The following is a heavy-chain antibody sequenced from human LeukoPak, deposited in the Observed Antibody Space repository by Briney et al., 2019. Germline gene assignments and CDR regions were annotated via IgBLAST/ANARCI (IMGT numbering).Heavy chain of an antibody. J-gene: IGHJ6*02. CDR2: IKSKTDGGTT. CDR1: GVTFSNAW. Sequence: PGGSLRLSCAASGVTFSNAWMNWVRQAPGKGLEWVGRIKSKTDGGTTDYAAPVKGRFTISRDDSKNTLYLQMNSLKTEDTAVYYCTTPSDDYGDYFYYYYGMDVWGQGTTVTVSS. CDR3: TTPSDDYGDYFYYYYGMDV. V-gene: IGHV3-15*07. D-gene: IGHD4-17*01.